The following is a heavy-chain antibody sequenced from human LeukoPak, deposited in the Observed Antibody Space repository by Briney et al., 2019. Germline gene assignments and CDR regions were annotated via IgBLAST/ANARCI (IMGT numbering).Heavy chain of an antibody. D-gene: IGHD6-19*01. J-gene: IGHJ4*02. CDR1: GYTFTGYY. CDR2: INPNSGGT. CDR3: ARDRFVAGSSRYFDY. V-gene: IGHV1-2*02. Sequence: GASVKVSCKASGYTFTGYYMHWVRQAPGQGLEWMGWINPNSGGTNYAQKFQGRVTMTRDTSISTAYMELSRLRSDDTAVYYCARDRFVAGSSRYFDYWGQGTLVTVSS.